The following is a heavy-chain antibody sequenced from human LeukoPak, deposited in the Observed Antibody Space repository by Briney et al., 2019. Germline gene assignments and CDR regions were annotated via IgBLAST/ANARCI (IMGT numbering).Heavy chain of an antibody. J-gene: IGHJ3*02. V-gene: IGHV3-74*01. Sequence: GGSLRLSCAASGFTFSSNWMHWVRHGPGKWLVWVSRINSDGSGTIYADSAKGRFTISSDNAKNTLYLQMNSLRAEDTAVYYCARAGEGLLAYSFDIWGQGTMVTVSS. D-gene: IGHD1-26*01. CDR2: INSDGSGT. CDR1: GFTFSSNW. CDR3: ARAGEGLLAYSFDI.